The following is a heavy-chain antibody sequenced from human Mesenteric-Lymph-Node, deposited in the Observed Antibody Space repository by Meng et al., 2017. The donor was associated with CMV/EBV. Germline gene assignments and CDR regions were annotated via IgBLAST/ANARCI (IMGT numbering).Heavy chain of an antibody. J-gene: IGHJ6*02. D-gene: IGHD4-17*01. V-gene: IGHV3-49*04. Sequence: GESLKISCAASGFTFDDFAMNWVRQAPGKGLEWVGFIRSKPFGGTTEYAASVKDRFSISRDDSKSIAYLQMNSLKTEDTGVYFCARGSDDYGDYVPLGMDVWGQGTTVTVSS. CDR2: IRSKPFGGTT. CDR1: GFTFDDFA. CDR3: ARGSDDYGDYVPLGMDV.